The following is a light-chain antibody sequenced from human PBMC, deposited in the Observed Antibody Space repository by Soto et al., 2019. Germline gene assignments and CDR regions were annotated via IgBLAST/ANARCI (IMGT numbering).Light chain of an antibody. CDR1: SSDVGGYNY. CDR3: SSFAGDNNVI. J-gene: IGLJ2*01. V-gene: IGLV2-8*01. CDR2: DVT. Sequence: QSALTQPPSASGSPGQSVTISCTGTSSDVGGYNYVSWYQQHPGKAPKLMIYDVTKRPSGVPDRFSGSKSGNTASLTVSGPQAEDGADYSGSSFAGDNNVIFGGGTKVTVL.